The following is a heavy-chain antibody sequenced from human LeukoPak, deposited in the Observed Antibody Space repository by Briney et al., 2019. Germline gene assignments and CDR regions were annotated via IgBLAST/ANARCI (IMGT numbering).Heavy chain of an antibody. CDR2: INHSGST. Sequence: SETLSHTSAVSGGSFSGYYWSWIRQPPGKGGEWIGEINHSGSTNYNPSLKSRVTISVDTSKNQFSLKLSSVTAADTAVYYCARGYCSSTSCYPYAFDIWGQGTMVTVSS. D-gene: IGHD2-2*01. J-gene: IGHJ3*02. CDR1: GGSFSGYY. V-gene: IGHV4-34*01. CDR3: ARGYCSSTSCYPYAFDI.